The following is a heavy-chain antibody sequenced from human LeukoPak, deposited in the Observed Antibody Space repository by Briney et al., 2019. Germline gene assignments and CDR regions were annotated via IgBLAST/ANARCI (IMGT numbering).Heavy chain of an antibody. CDR3: ARDSANGSSWYFDY. CDR2: ISPSGST. D-gene: IGHD6-13*01. CDR1: GDSISSSNW. V-gene: IGHV4-4*02. Sequence: SETLSLTCAVSGDSISSSNWWNWVRQPPEKGLEWIGEISPSGSTTYNPSLKSRVTISLDKSTNHFSLTLNSVTAADTAVYYCARDSANGSSWYFDYWGQGTLVTVSS. J-gene: IGHJ4*02.